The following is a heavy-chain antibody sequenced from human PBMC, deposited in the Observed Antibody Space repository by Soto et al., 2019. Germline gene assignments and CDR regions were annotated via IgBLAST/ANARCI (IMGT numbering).Heavy chain of an antibody. Sequence: ASVKVSCKASGYTFTDYFMHWVRQAPGQGLEWMGWINPNSGDTNYAQKFQGSVTMTRDTSISTAYLELSSLRSDDTAVYFCARVLATVTTWALGYWGQGTMVTVSS. CDR2: INPNSGDT. V-gene: IGHV1-2*02. CDR1: GYTFTDYF. CDR3: ARVLATVTTWALGY. D-gene: IGHD4-4*01. J-gene: IGHJ4*02.